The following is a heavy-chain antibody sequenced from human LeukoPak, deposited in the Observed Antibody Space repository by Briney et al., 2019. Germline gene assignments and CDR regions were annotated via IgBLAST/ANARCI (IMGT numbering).Heavy chain of an antibody. CDR2: ISAHSGYT. CDR3: AREGSPGYCSGGSCPLDY. V-gene: IGHV1-18*01. J-gene: IGHJ4*02. CDR1: GYTFTSYD. Sequence: GASVKVSCKPSGYTFTSYDITWVRQAPGQGLEWMAWISAHSGYTQYAQKLQGRVTITSDTSPSAAYMELRSLRSDDTAVYYCAREGSPGYCSGGSCPLDYWGQGTLVTVSS. D-gene: IGHD2-15*01.